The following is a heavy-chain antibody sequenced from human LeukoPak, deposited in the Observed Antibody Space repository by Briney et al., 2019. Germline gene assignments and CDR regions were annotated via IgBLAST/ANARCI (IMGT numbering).Heavy chain of an antibody. J-gene: IGHJ4*02. V-gene: IGHV4-61*02. Sequence: SSETLSLTCTVSGGSISSGSYYWSWIRQPAGKGLEWIGRIYTSGSTNYNPSLKSRVTISVDTSKNQFSLKLSSVTAADTAVYYCARGDYSSEGIVDYWGQGTLVTVSS. CDR3: ARGDYSSEGIVDY. CDR1: GGSISSGSYY. CDR2: IYTSGST. D-gene: IGHD6-19*01.